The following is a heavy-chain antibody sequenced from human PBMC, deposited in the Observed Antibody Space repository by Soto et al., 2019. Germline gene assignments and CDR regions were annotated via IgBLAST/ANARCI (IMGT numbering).Heavy chain of an antibody. V-gene: IGHV1-8*01. CDR2: MNPNSGNT. J-gene: IGHJ5*02. D-gene: IGHD6-19*01. CDR1: GYTFTSYD. CDR3: ARPRGIAGYSSGPNWFDP. Sequence: ASVKVSCRASGYTFTSYDINWVRQATGQGLEWMGWMNPNSGNTGYAQKFQGRVTMTRNTSISTAYMELSSLRSEDTAVYYCARPRGIAGYSSGPNWFDPWGQGTLVTVSS.